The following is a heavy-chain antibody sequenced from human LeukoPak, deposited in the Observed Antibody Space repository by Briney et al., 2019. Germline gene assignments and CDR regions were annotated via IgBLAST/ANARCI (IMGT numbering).Heavy chain of an antibody. CDR1: RGSISSYY. J-gene: IGHJ5*02. Sequence: SETLSLTCTVSRGSISSYYWSWIRQPPGKGLEWVGYIYYSGSTNYNPSLKSRVTISVDTSKNQFSLKLSSVTAADTAVYYCARSDYGVSRGWLDPWGPGTLVTVSS. CDR3: ARSDYGVSRGWLDP. V-gene: IGHV4-59*01. D-gene: IGHD4-17*01. CDR2: IYYSGST.